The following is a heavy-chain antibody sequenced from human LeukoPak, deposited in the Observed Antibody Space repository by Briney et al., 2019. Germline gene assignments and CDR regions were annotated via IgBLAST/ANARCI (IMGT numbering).Heavy chain of an antibody. CDR1: GVTFSSYS. Sequence: GGSLRLSCAASGVTFSSYSMNWVRQAPGKGLEWVSYISSSSSTIYYADSVKGRFTISRDNAKNTLYLQMNSLRAEDTAVYYCAKATENSSGYYAFDYWGQGTLVTVSS. D-gene: IGHD3-22*01. V-gene: IGHV3-48*01. J-gene: IGHJ4*02. CDR2: ISSSSSTI. CDR3: AKATENSSGYYAFDY.